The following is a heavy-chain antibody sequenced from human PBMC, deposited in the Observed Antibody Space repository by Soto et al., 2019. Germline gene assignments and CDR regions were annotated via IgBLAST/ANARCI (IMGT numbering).Heavy chain of an antibody. CDR1: GYNFTSHG. J-gene: IGHJ4*02. CDR3: ARDPTRGSSSWYWGY. D-gene: IGHD6-13*01. V-gene: IGHV1-18*01. Sequence: QVQLVQSGAEVKKPGASVKVSCKASGYNFTSHGISWVRQAPGQGLEWMGWISAYNGNTNYAQKLQGRVTMTTDTSTSTAYMELRSLRSDDTAVYYCARDPTRGSSSWYWGYWGQGTLVTVSS. CDR2: ISAYNGNT.